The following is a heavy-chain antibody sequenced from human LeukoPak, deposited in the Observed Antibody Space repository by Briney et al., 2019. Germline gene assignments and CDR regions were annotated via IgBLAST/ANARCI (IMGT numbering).Heavy chain of an antibody. Sequence: PGGSLRLSCAASGFTFSSSAMSWVRQAPGKGLEWVSAITGGGDSTYYAESVKGRFTISRDNSKNTLYLQMNSLRAEDTAVYYCAKDEWGANWFDPWGQGTLVTVSS. CDR1: GFTFSSSA. J-gene: IGHJ5*02. CDR3: AKDEWGANWFDP. D-gene: IGHD3-16*01. V-gene: IGHV3-23*01. CDR2: ITGGGDST.